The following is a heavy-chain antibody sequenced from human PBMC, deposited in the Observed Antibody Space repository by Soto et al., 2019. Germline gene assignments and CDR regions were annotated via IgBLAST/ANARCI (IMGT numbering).Heavy chain of an antibody. CDR1: GGSISSYY. J-gene: IGHJ4*02. CDR2: FHSSGSA. Sequence: SETLSLTCTVSGGSISSYYWNWIRQPPGKGLEWIGYFHSSGSAKYNPSLRSRVTISEDASKNQFSLKLTSVTAADTAVYYCAKERFANYEGFDYWGQGTLVTVSS. V-gene: IGHV4-59*13. D-gene: IGHD3-22*01. CDR3: AKERFANYEGFDY.